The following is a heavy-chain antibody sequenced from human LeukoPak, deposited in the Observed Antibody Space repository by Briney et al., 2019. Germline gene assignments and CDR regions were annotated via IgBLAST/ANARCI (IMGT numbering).Heavy chain of an antibody. V-gene: IGHV4-30-4*01. CDR3: ARMLDTAMVY. Sequence: SETLSLTCTVSGGSISSSDYYWSWLRQPPGKGLEWIAYISNSGSTNFNPSLRSRVTISVDTSNNQFSLRLSSVTAADTAVYYCARMLDTAMVYWGQGTLVTVSS. CDR1: GGSISSSDYY. J-gene: IGHJ4*02. CDR2: ISNSGST. D-gene: IGHD5-18*01.